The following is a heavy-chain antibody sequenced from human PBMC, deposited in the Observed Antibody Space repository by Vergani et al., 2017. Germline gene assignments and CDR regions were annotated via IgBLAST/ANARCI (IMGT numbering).Heavy chain of an antibody. CDR1: GFIFSRYG. J-gene: IGHJ4*02. V-gene: IGHV3-48*01. CDR3: ARDDVDKGGY. D-gene: IGHD3-22*01. Sequence: EVQLVESGGGLVQPGGSLRLSCAGSGFIFSRYGMNWVRQAPGKGLEWVSYISGSSRTIYNADSVKGRFTISRDNAKNSLYLQMNRLRAEDTAVYYCARDDVDKGGYWGRGTLVTVSS. CDR2: ISGSSRTI.